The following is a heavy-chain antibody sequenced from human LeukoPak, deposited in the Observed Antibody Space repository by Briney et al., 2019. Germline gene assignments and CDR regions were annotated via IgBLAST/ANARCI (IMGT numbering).Heavy chain of an antibody. Sequence: SETLSLTCTVSGDSVRTNNYYWSWIRQHPGKGLEWIGYIYYSGSTYYNPSLKSRVTISVDTSKNQFSLKLSSVTAADTAVYYCARAATVLLWFGELSPTRFDYWGQGTLVTVSS. CDR2: IYYSGST. J-gene: IGHJ4*02. V-gene: IGHV4-31*03. CDR1: GDSVRTNNYY. D-gene: IGHD3-10*01. CDR3: ARAATVLLWFGELSPTRFDY.